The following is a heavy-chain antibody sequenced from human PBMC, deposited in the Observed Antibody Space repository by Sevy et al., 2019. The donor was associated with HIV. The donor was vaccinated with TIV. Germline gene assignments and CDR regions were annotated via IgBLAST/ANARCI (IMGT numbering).Heavy chain of an antibody. D-gene: IGHD3-22*01. CDR3: ARDGVINYYDSSGYYWGNYFDY. CDR1: GFTFSSYE. CDR2: ISSSGSTI. J-gene: IGHJ4*02. V-gene: IGHV3-48*03. Sequence: VGSLRLSCAASGFTFSSYEMNWVRQAPGKGLEWVSYISSSGSTIYYADSVKGRFTISRDNAKNSLYLQMNSLRAEDTAVYYCARDGVINYYDSSGYYWGNYFDYWGQGTLVTVSS.